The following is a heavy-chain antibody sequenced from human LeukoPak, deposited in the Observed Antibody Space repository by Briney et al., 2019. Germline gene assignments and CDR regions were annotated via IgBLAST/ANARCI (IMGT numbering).Heavy chain of an antibody. J-gene: IGHJ5*02. D-gene: IGHD3-10*01. Sequence: SETLSLTCTVPGGSISSGSYYWGWIRQPPGEGREWIGIIYDSGSTYYNPSLKSRVTISVDTSKNQFYLKLSSLTAADTAVYYCARHGEGNWFDPWGQGTLVTASS. V-gene: IGHV4-39*01. CDR1: GGSISSGSYY. CDR2: IYDSGST. CDR3: ARHGEGNWFDP.